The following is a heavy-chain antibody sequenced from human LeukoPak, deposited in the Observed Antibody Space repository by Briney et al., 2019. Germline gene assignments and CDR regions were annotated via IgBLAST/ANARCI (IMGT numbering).Heavy chain of an antibody. CDR1: GFTLSSYE. J-gene: IGHJ6*04. CDR2: IDYSGGST. Sequence: GGSLRLSCTASGFTLSSYEMGWVRQAPGKGLEWVSSIDYSGGSTYYADSVKGRFTISRDNAKNSLYLQMNSLRAEDTAVYYCAELGITMIGGVWGKGTTVTISS. V-gene: IGHV3-23*01. CDR3: AELGITMIGGV. D-gene: IGHD3-10*02.